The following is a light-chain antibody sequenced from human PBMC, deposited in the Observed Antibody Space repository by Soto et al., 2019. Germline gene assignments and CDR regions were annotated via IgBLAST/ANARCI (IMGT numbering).Light chain of an antibody. V-gene: IGKV2-30*01. Sequence: DVVLTQSPLSLPVTLGQAASISCTSSLGLVYMDGNTYLNRVQQRPGLSPRRLIYKVSKRASGVPYRFSGSGSGTDFTLKIDRVEAHDAGVYYCMQGTHWPPTFGQGTRVEIK. CDR1: LGLVYMDGNTY. CDR2: KVS. J-gene: IGKJ1*01. CDR3: MQGTHWPPT.